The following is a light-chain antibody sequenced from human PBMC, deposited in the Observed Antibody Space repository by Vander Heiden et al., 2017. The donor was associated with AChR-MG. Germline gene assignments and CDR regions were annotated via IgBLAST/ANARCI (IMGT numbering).Light chain of an antibody. Sequence: QSVLTQPPSVSAAPGQKVTISCSGSSSNIGDSYVSWYQQLPGTAPKLLIYDNNNRPSGIPDRFSGSKSGTSATLGISGLQTGDEADYYCGTWDSRLSAVVFGGGTKVTVL. CDR1: SSNIGDSY. CDR2: DNN. J-gene: IGLJ2*01. V-gene: IGLV1-51*01. CDR3: GTWDSRLSAVV.